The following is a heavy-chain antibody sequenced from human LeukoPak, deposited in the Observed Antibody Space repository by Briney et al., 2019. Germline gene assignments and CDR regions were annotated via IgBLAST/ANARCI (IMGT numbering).Heavy chain of an antibody. Sequence: GGSLRLSCAASGFNFNNYNMNWVRQAPGKGLEWVSYITLSSSSIYYADSVKGRFTISRDNAKNSLYLQMNSLRAEDTAVYYCARRIDNDAFDIWGQGTMVTVSS. D-gene: IGHD3-9*01. J-gene: IGHJ3*02. CDR1: GFNFNNYN. V-gene: IGHV3-48*01. CDR2: ITLSSSSI. CDR3: ARRIDNDAFDI.